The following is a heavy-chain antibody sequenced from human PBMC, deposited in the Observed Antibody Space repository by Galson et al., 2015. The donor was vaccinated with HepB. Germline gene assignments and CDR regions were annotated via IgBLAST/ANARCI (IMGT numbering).Heavy chain of an antibody. Sequence: SLRLSCAASGFTFSSYAMHWVRQAPGKGLEYVSAISSNGGSTYYADSVKGRFTISRDNSKNTLYLQMGSLRAEDMAVYYCARGDGGNHYFDYWGQGTLVTVSS. CDR1: GFTFSSYA. D-gene: IGHD4-23*01. CDR3: ARGDGGNHYFDY. J-gene: IGHJ4*02. V-gene: IGHV3-64*02. CDR2: ISSNGGST.